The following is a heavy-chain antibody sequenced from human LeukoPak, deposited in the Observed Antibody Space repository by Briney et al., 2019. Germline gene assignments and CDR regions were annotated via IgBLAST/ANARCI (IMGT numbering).Heavy chain of an antibody. J-gene: IGHJ4*02. Sequence: GGSLRLSCAASGFTFSSYGMHWVRQAPGKGLEWVAVISYDGSNKYYADSVKGRFTISRDNSKNTLYLQMNSLRAEDTAVYYCAKVRPLYSSSEGFDYWGQGTLVTVSS. D-gene: IGHD6-13*01. CDR1: GFTFSSYG. V-gene: IGHV3-30*18. CDR3: AKVRPLYSSSEGFDY. CDR2: ISYDGSNK.